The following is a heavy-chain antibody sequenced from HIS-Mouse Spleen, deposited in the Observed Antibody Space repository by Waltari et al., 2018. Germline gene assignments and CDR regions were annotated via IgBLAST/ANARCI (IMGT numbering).Heavy chain of an antibody. J-gene: IGHJ4*02. D-gene: IGHD6-13*01. V-gene: IGHV1-46*01. Sequence: QVQLVQSGAEVKKPGASVKVSCKASGYTFTRYYMHWFRQAPGQGLEWMGIINPSGGSTSYAQKFQGRVTMTRDTSTSTVYMELSSLRSEDTAVYYCASRSDSIAAAGPAIFDYWGQGTLVTVSS. CDR3: ASRSDSIAAAGPAIFDY. CDR2: INPSGGST. CDR1: GYTFTRYY.